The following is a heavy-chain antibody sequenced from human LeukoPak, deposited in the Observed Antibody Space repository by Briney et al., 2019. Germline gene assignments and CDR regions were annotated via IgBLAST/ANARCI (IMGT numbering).Heavy chain of an antibody. Sequence: GGSLRLSCAASGFTVSSNYMSWVRQAPGKGLEWVSVIYSGGSTYYADSVEGRFTISRDNSKNTLYLQMNSLRAEDTAVYYCARDRVVVVPAASPHDYYYYYGMDVWGQGTTVTVSS. CDR2: IYSGGST. V-gene: IGHV3-53*01. J-gene: IGHJ6*02. D-gene: IGHD2-2*01. CDR1: GFTVSSNY. CDR3: ARDRVVVVPAASPHDYYYYYGMDV.